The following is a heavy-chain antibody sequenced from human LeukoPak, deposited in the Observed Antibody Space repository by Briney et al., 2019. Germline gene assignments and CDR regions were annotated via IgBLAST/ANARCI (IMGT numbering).Heavy chain of an antibody. V-gene: IGHV4-59*01. CDR2: IYYDGST. D-gene: IGHD6-19*01. J-gene: IGHJ5*02. CDR3: ARGAVAGKMSWFDP. Sequence: SETLSLTCAVYGGSFSGYYWIWIRQPQGKGLEWIGHIYYDGSTNYNPSLKSRVTISVDTSKNQFSLNLSSVTAADTAVYYCARGAVAGKMSWFDPWGQGTLVTVSP. CDR1: GGSFSGYY.